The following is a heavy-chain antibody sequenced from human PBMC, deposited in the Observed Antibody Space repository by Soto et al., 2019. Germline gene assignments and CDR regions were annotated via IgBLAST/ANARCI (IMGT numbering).Heavy chain of an antibody. V-gene: IGHV3-23*01. Sequence: EVQLLESGGGLVQPGESLRLSCAASGFTFSSYAMSWVRQAPGKGLEWVSVISGSDDSTYYADSVKGRFTISRDNSKNTLYLQRNSLRAEDTAVYYCAQRSSSSTLDYWGQGTLVNVS. CDR2: ISGSDDST. D-gene: IGHD6-6*01. J-gene: IGHJ4*02. CDR1: GFTFSSYA. CDR3: AQRSSSSTLDY.